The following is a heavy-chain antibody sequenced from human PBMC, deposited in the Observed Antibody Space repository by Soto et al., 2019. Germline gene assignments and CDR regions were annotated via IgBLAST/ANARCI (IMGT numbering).Heavy chain of an antibody. CDR1: GFNLNHYA. CDR3: AKDPNGDYVGGFDF. J-gene: IGHJ3*01. D-gene: IGHD4-17*01. Sequence: WSLRLSCAASGFNLNHYAMTWVRQAPGKGPEWVSSMSATGRTSFYADSVKGRFTISRDTSTSTLYLQMNSVRVEDTAVYYCAKDPNGDYVGGFDFWGLGTMVTVSS. CDR2: MSATGRTS. V-gene: IGHV3-23*01.